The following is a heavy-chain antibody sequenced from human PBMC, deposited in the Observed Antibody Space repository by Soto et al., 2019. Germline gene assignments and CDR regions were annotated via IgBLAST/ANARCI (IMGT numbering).Heavy chain of an antibody. D-gene: IGHD6-19*01. CDR1: AFTVRSNY. J-gene: IGHJ4*02. CDR3: ARDVIAVAGSADY. Sequence: PVGSLRLSCAASAFTVRSNYMSWVRQAPGKGLEWVSAISSDGGTYYTDSVKGRFTISRDNSKNTLYLQMNSLTAEDTAVYYCARDVIAVAGSADYWGQGTLVTVSS. V-gene: IGHV3-53*01. CDR2: ISSDGGT.